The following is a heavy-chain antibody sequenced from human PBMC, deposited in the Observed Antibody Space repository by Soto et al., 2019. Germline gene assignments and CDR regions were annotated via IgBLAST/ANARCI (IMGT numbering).Heavy chain of an antibody. V-gene: IGHV3-30*18. D-gene: IGHD6-19*01. CDR3: AKLSGWYHTYFDY. CDR2: ISYDGSNK. Sequence: QVQLVESGGGVVQPGRSLRLSCAASGFNFSSYDMLWVRQSPGKGLEWVAVISYDGSNKYYADSVKGRFTISRDNSKNTLYLQMNSLRAEDTAVYYCAKLSGWYHTYFDYWGQGTLVTVSS. J-gene: IGHJ4*02. CDR1: GFNFSSYD.